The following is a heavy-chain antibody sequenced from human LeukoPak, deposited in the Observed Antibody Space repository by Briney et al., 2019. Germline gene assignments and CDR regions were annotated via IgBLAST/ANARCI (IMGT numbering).Heavy chain of an antibody. CDR1: GFTFGSYA. CDR2: INYNGETT. J-gene: IGHJ3*02. Sequence: GGSLRLSCAASGFTFGSYAMTWVRQTPGKGLEWVSFINYNGETTYYADSVKGRFTISRDNAKNTVSLQMNSLRVEDTAVYYCTRSGDGAFDNWGPGTMVTVSS. V-gene: IGHV3-48*04. D-gene: IGHD3-10*01. CDR3: TRSGDGAFDN.